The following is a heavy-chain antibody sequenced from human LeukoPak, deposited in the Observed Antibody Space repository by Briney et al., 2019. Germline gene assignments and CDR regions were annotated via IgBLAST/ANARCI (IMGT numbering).Heavy chain of an antibody. J-gene: IGHJ4*02. Sequence: ASVKVSCKASGYTFTSYYMHWVRQAPGQGLEWMGIINPSGGSTSYAQKFQGRVTMTRDTSTSTVYMELSSLRSEDTAVYYCAREVYDSSGYYGTYYFDYWGQGTLVTVSS. D-gene: IGHD3-22*01. CDR1: GYTFTSYY. V-gene: IGHV1-46*01. CDR3: AREVYDSSGYYGTYYFDY. CDR2: INPSGGST.